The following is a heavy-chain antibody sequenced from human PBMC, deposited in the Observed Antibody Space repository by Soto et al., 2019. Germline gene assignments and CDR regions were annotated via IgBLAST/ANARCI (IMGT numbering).Heavy chain of an antibody. CDR1: GFTFSSYG. J-gene: IGHJ4*02. CDR3: AKDHELRGGYDFWYVDY. D-gene: IGHD3-3*01. Sequence: QVQLVASGGGVVQPGRSLRLSCAASGFTFSSYGMHWVRQAPGTGLERVAVISYDGSNKYYADAVKGRFTISRDNSQHTLYLQMNSLRAEDTSVYYCAKDHELRGGYDFWYVDYWGQGTVVAVSA. V-gene: IGHV3-30*18. CDR2: ISYDGSNK.